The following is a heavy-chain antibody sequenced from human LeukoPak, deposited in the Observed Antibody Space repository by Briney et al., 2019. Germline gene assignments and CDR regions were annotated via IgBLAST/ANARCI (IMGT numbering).Heavy chain of an antibody. J-gene: IGHJ4*02. CDR2: IYISGNT. D-gene: IGHD3-3*01. Sequence: PSETLSLTCTVSGGSITSYYWSWIRQPAGKGLEWIGRIYISGNTDYNPSLKSRVTMSLDMSKNQFSLKMSSVTAADTAVYYCARAPNYDSWSPHYFDYWGQGSLVTVSS. V-gene: IGHV4-4*07. CDR3: ARAPNYDSWSPHYFDY. CDR1: GGSITSYY.